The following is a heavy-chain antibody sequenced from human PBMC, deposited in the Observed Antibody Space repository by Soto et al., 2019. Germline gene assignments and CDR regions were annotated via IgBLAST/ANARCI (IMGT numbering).Heavy chain of an antibody. Sequence: GLEWMGRIIPILGIANYAQKFQGRVTITADKSTSTAYMELSSLRSGDTAVYYCARALPGSGWSTDAFDIWGQGIMVTVSS. CDR2: IIPILGIA. V-gene: IGHV1-69*04. D-gene: IGHD6-19*01. CDR3: ARALPGSGWSTDAFDI. J-gene: IGHJ3*02.